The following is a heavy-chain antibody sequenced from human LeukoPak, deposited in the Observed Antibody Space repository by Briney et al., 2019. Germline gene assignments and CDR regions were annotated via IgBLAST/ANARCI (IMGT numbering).Heavy chain of an antibody. CDR3: ARPSAAGGHGQSILDY. V-gene: IGHV5-51*01. CDR2: IYPGDSDT. CDR1: GYSFTSYW. J-gene: IGHJ4*02. D-gene: IGHD6-13*01. Sequence: GESLKISCKGSGYSFTSYWIGWVRQMPGKGLEWMGIIYPGDSDTRYGPSFQGQVTISADKSISTAYLQWSSLKAADTALYYCARPSAAGGHGQSILDYGGQGPLVPVP.